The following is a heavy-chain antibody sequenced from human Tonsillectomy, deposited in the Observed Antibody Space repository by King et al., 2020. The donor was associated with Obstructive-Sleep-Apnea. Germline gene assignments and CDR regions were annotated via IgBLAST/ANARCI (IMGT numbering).Heavy chain of an antibody. V-gene: IGHV3-33*06. Sequence: VQLVESGGGVVQPGRSLRLSCAASGFTFSSYGMHSVLQAPGKGLEWGAVIWYDGSNKYYADSVKGRFTITRDNSKNTLYLQMNSLRAEDTAVYYCAKPRTIAARGSLDFDYWGQGTLVTVAS. CDR1: GFTFSSYG. J-gene: IGHJ4*02. D-gene: IGHD6-6*01. CDR2: IWYDGSNK. CDR3: AKPRTIAARGSLDFDY.